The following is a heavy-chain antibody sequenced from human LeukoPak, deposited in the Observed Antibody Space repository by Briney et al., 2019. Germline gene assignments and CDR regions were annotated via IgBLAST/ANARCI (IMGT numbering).Heavy chain of an antibody. CDR3: ARQWFGDWGYYFDY. CDR1: GFTFSSYG. V-gene: IGHV3-30*02. J-gene: IGHJ4*02. D-gene: IGHD3-10*01. CDR2: IRYDGSNK. Sequence: GGSLRLSCAASGFTFSSYGMHWVRQAPGKGLEWVAFIRYDGSNKYYADSVKGRFTISRDNAKNSLYLQMNSLRAEDTAIYYCARQWFGDWGYYFDYWGQGTLVTVSS.